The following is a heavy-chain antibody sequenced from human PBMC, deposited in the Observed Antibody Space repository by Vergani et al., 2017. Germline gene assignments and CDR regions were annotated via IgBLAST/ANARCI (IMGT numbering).Heavy chain of an antibody. CDR1: GGSFSGYY. D-gene: IGHD3-9*01. V-gene: IGHV4-34*01. CDR3: ARGKRGFTIFCQGACYYYYMDV. Sequence: QVQLQQWGAGLLKPSETLSLTCAVYGGSFSGYYWSWIRQPPGKGLEWIGEINHSGSTNYNPSLKSRVTISVDTSKNQFSLKLSSVTAADTAVYYCARGKRGFTIFCQGACYYYYMDVWGKGTTVTVSS. CDR2: INHSGST. J-gene: IGHJ6*03.